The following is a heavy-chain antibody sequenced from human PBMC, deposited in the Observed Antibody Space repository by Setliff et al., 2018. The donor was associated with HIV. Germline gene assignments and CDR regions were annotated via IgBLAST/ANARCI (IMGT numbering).Heavy chain of an antibody. CDR2: IVPILNTG. D-gene: IGHD3-16*01. V-gene: IGHV1-69*13. CDR3: ARDGGGPGDYYYYYMDV. J-gene: IGHJ6*03. CDR1: GGTFRSHE. Sequence: ASVKVSCKASGGTFRSHEISWVRQAPGQGLEWMGGIVPILNTGNYAPKFQGRVTITADESTTTAYMELSSLRSEDTAVYYCARDGGGPGDYYYYYMDVWAKGTTVTVS.